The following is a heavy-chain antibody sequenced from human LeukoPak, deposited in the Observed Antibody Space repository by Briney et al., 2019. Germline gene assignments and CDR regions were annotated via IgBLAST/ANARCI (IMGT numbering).Heavy chain of an antibody. V-gene: IGHV1-2*02. CDR2: INPNSGGT. J-gene: IGHJ3*02. D-gene: IGHD6-13*01. Sequence: APVKVSCKASGYTFTGYYMHWVRQAPGQGLEWMGWINPNSGGTNYAQKFQGRVTMTRDTSISTAYMELSRLRSDDTAVYYCARDDYKGQQLHAFDIWGQGTMVTVSS. CDR1: GYTFTGYY. CDR3: ARDDYKGQQLHAFDI.